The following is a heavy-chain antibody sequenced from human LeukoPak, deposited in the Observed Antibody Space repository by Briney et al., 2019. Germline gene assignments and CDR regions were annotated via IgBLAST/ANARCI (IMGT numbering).Heavy chain of an antibody. J-gene: IGHJ4*02. D-gene: IGHD1-26*01. CDR2: INHSGST. CDR1: GGSFSGYY. CDR3: ARLPQWEPTGSGYYFDY. Sequence: PSETLSLTCAVYGGSFSGYYWSWIRQPPGKGLEWIGEINHSGSTNYNPSLKSRVTISVDTSKNQFSLKLSSVTAADTAVYYYARLPQWEPTGSGYYFDYWGQGTLVTVSS. V-gene: IGHV4-34*01.